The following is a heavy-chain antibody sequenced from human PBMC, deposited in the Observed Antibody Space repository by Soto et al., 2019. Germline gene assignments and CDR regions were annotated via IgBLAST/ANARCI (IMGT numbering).Heavy chain of an antibody. J-gene: IGHJ2*01. V-gene: IGHV4-39*01. CDR3: ARLWGGVTTVTTEYFDL. CDR1: GGSISSSSYY. Sequence: QLQLQESGPGLVKPSETLSLTCTVSGGSISSSSYYWGWIRQPPGKGLEWIGSIYYSGSTYYNPSLKSRVTISVDTSKNQFSLKLSSVTAADTAVYYCARLWGGVTTVTTEYFDLWGRGTLVTVSS. D-gene: IGHD4-17*01. CDR2: IYYSGST.